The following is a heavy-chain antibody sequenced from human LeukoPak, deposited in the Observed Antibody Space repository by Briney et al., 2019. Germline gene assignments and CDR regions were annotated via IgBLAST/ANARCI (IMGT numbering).Heavy chain of an antibody. V-gene: IGHV3-23*01. D-gene: IGHD5-18*01. J-gene: IGHJ4*02. CDR3: AKGSGYSYGYGDY. Sequence: GGSLRLSCAASGFTFSSYAMSWVRQAPGKGLEWVSAISGSGGSTYYADSVKGRFTISRDNSKNTLYLQMNSPRAEDTAVYYCAKGSGYSYGYGDYWGQGTLVTVSS. CDR2: ISGSGGST. CDR1: GFTFSSYA.